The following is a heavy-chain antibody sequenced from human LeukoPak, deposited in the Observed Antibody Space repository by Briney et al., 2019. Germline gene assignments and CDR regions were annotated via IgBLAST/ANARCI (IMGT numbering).Heavy chain of an antibody. J-gene: IGHJ4*02. Sequence: SETPSLTCTVSGYSISSGYYWGWIRQPPGKGLEWIGSIYHSGSTYYNPSLKSRVTISVDTSKNQFSLKLSSVTAADTAVYYCARKQRFCSSSTCRYVGIDYWGQGTLVTVSS. V-gene: IGHV4-38-2*02. CDR1: GYSISSGYY. D-gene: IGHD2-2*01. CDR2: IYHSGST. CDR3: ARKQRFCSSSTCRYVGIDY.